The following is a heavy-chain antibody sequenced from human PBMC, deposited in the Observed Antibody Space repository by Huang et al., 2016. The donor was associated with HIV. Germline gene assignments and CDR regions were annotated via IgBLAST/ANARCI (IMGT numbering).Heavy chain of an antibody. D-gene: IGHD2-2*01. CDR2: IDPGDSDT. CDR1: GYTFNGYW. J-gene: IGHJ3*02. V-gene: IGHV5-51*01. Sequence: EVQLVQSGAVVKKPGESLKISCTGSGYTFNGYWIGWVRQMPGKGLEWMGIIDPGDSDTTYSPAFQGQVTISADKSISTAYLQWSGLKASDTAMYYCARQGVGDFVVEPTGLGAFDIWGQGTMVTVSS. CDR3: ARQGVGDFVVEPTGLGAFDI.